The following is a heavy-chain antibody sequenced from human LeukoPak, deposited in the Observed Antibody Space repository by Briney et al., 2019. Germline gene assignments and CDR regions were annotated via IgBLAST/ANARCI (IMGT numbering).Heavy chain of an antibody. Sequence: ASVKVSCKASGYSFTGYYMHWVRQAPGQGLEWVGWVNPNSGGTNYAQKFQGMVTMTRDTSISTAYMELSRLRSDDTAVYYCARTAVTTGGAFDIWGQGTMVTVSS. J-gene: IGHJ3*02. CDR1: GYSFTGYY. CDR2: VNPNSGGT. D-gene: IGHD4-17*01. CDR3: ARTAVTTGGAFDI. V-gene: IGHV1-2*02.